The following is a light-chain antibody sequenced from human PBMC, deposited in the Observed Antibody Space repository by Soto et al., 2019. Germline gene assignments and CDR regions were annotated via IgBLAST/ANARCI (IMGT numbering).Light chain of an antibody. CDR3: QQYYSWPRT. CDR1: QSVSTN. CDR2: GAS. V-gene: IGKV3-15*01. Sequence: EIVMTQSPGTLSVSQGEGATLSCRASQSVSTNLAWYQQKPDQAPRLLIYGASTTATGMTGRFSGSGSVTESTLTISSLQSEDFAVYYCQQYYSWPRTFGQGTKVDIK. J-gene: IGKJ1*01.